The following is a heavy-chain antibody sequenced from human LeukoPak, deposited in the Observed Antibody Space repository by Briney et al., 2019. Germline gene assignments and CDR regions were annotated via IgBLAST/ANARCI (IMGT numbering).Heavy chain of an antibody. J-gene: IGHJ4*02. CDR2: ISDSGST. Sequence: SETLSLTCVGSGGSRSTHHWSWIRQSPGRGLEWIGYISDSGSTNYKPSLKSRVTISVDTSKNPFSLMLSSVTAADTAVYYCARGYDSSAYYPFNYWGQGTLVTVSS. CDR3: ARGYDSSAYYPFNY. CDR1: GGSRSTHH. V-gene: IGHV4-59*11. D-gene: IGHD3-22*01.